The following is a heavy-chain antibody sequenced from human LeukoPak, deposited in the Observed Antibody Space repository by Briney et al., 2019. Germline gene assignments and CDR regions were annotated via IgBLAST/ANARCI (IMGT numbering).Heavy chain of an antibody. Sequence: SETLSLTCTVSGGSISSGRDYWGWIRQPPGKGLEWIGSIYYSGNTYYNPSLKSRVTILVDTSKNQFSLKLSSATAADTALYYCARDTRNYYDSSGYYNFDNWGQGTLVTVSS. V-gene: IGHV4-39*07. CDR1: GGSISSGRDY. D-gene: IGHD3-22*01. CDR3: ARDTRNYYDSSGYYNFDN. CDR2: IYYSGNT. J-gene: IGHJ4*02.